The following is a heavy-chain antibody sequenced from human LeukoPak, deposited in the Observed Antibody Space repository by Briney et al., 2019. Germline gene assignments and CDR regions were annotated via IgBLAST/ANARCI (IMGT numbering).Heavy chain of an antibody. CDR2: ISIGGNT. CDR3: AGIVQWPKGFDH. Sequence: HPGGSLGLSCAASGFTFSTYAMTWVRQAPGKGLHYVSAISIGGNTFYADSVKGRFTISRDNSKNTLYLQMSSLRVEDTAAYYCAGIVQWPKGFDHWGQGTLVTVSS. V-gene: IGHV3-23*01. J-gene: IGHJ4*02. D-gene: IGHD6-19*01. CDR1: GFTFSTYA.